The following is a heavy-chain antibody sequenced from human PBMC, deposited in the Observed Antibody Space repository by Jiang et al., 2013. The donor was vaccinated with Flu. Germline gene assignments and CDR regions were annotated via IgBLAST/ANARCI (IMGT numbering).Heavy chain of an antibody. J-gene: IGHJ4*02. V-gene: IGHV4-59*01. D-gene: IGHD5-12*01. CDR3: ARADYSGYDLYY. CDR2: IYYSGST. Sequence: GSGLVKPSETLSLTCTVSGGSISSYYWSWIRQPPGKGLEWIGYIYYSGSTNYNPSLKSRVTISVDTSKNQFSLKLSSVTAADTAVYYCARADYSGYDLYYWGQGTLVTVSS. CDR1: GGSISSYY.